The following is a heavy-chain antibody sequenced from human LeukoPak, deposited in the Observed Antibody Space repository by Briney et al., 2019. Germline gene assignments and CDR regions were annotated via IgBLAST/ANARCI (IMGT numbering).Heavy chain of an antibody. Sequence: ASVKVSCKASGYTFTGYLMHWVRQAPGQGLEWMGIINPSGGSTSYAQKFQGRVTMTRDMSTSTVYMELSSLRSEDTAVYYCARRVPSYYCSSTICPQYWYFDLWGPGTLVTVSS. D-gene: IGHD2-2*01. CDR2: INPSGGST. V-gene: IGHV1-46*01. J-gene: IGHJ2*01. CDR1: GYTFTGYL. CDR3: ARRVPSYYCSSTICPQYWYFDL.